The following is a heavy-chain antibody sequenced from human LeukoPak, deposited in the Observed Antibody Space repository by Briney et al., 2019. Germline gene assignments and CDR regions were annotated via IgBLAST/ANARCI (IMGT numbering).Heavy chain of an antibody. CDR1: GGSITSGSYY. Sequence: SQTLSLTCTVSGGSITSGSYYWSWIRQPAGKELEWLGHIYTTGRTSYNPSLKSRVTISIDTSKNQFSLKLSSVTAADTAVYYCARERFGESAPYMDVWGKGTTVTISS. CDR3: ARERFGESAPYMDV. J-gene: IGHJ6*03. CDR2: IYTTGRT. V-gene: IGHV4-61*09. D-gene: IGHD3-10*01.